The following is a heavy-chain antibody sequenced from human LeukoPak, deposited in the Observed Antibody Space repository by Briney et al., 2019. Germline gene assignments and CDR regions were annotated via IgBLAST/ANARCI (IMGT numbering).Heavy chain of an antibody. V-gene: IGHV1-18*01. J-gene: IGHJ4*02. Sequence: GASVKVSCKASGYTFTSYGISWVRQAPGQGLEWMGWISAYNGNTNYAQKLQGRVTMTTDTSTSTAYMELTSLRSDDTAVYYCARIIDYDILTGYYYDYWGQGTLVTVSS. CDR2: ISAYNGNT. D-gene: IGHD3-9*01. CDR1: GYTFTSYG. CDR3: ARIIDYDILTGYYYDY.